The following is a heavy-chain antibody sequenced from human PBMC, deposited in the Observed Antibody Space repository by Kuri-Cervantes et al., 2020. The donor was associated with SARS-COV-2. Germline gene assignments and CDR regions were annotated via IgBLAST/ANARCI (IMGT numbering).Heavy chain of an antibody. Sequence: SCAVYGGSFSGYYWSWIRRPPGKGLEWIGYIYYSGSTYYNPSLKSRVTISVDTSKNQFSLKLSSVTAADTAVYYCARGLMGYCTGGVCPTRIDPWGQGTLVTVSS. CDR1: GGSFSGYY. V-gene: IGHV4-30-4*01. CDR2: IYYSGST. D-gene: IGHD2-8*02. J-gene: IGHJ5*02. CDR3: ARGLMGYCTGGVCPTRIDP.